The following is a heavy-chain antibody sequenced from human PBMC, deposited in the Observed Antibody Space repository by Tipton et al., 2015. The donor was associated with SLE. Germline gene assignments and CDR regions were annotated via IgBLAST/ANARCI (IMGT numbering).Heavy chain of an antibody. J-gene: IGHJ5*02. D-gene: IGHD2-15*01. CDR2: ITNNGNT. CDR1: GDSISSDNYY. Sequence: TLSLTCTVSGDSISSDNYYWDWIRQPPGKGPEWIGRITNNGNTYYIPSLQSRVTMSVDTSRNQFSLKLSFVTAADTAFYYCARHVVGVASRPGWFDTWGQGTLVTVSS. V-gene: IGHV4-39*01. CDR3: ARHVVGVASRPGWFDT.